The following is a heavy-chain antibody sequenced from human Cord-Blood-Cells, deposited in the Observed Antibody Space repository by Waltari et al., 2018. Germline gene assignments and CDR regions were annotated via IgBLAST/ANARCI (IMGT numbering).Heavy chain of an antibody. J-gene: IGHJ4*02. CDR1: GGSFSGYY. Sequence: QVQLQQWGAGLLKPSETLSLTCAVYGGSFSGYYWSWIRQPPGKGLEWIGEINHRGSTNYNPSRRSRVTISVDTSKTQFSLKLSSVTAADTAVYYCARVGRYSSGWYTGGSDYWGQGTLVTVSS. D-gene: IGHD6-19*01. V-gene: IGHV4-34*01. CDR3: ARVGRYSSGWYTGGSDY. CDR2: INHRGST.